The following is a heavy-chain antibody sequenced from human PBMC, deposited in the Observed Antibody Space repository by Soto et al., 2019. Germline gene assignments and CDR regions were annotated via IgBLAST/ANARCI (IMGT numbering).Heavy chain of an antibody. Sequence: PSETLSLTCAVSSGSISSSNWWSWVRQPPGKGLEWIGEIYRSGSTNYNPSLKSRVTISVDKSKNQFSLKLSSVTAADTAVYYCARTPAAINAFDIWGQGTMVTVSS. CDR2: IYRSGST. CDR1: SGSISSSNW. J-gene: IGHJ3*02. CDR3: ARTPAAINAFDI. V-gene: IGHV4-4*02. D-gene: IGHD2-2*01.